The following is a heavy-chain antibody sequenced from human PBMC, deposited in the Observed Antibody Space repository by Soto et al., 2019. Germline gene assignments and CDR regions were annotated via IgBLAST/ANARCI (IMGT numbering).Heavy chain of an antibody. Sequence: GESLKISCKGSGYSFTSYWIGWVRQMPGKGPEWLGIIYPGDSGTRYSPSFQGQATISADKSSSTAYMELSSLRSEYTAVYYCARESVRSAYYDSSGRDKYFDYWGQGTLVTVSS. CDR2: IYPGDSGT. CDR3: ARESVRSAYYDSSGRDKYFDY. V-gene: IGHV5-51*01. CDR1: GYSFTSYW. D-gene: IGHD3-22*01. J-gene: IGHJ4*02.